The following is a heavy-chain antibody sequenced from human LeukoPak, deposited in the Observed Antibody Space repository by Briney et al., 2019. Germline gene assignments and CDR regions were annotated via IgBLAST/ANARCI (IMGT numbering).Heavy chain of an antibody. J-gene: IGHJ4*02. CDR2: INPSGGGT. V-gene: IGHV1-46*01. CDR3: AREGSGSLPHLDH. CDR1: RDSFTIDY. D-gene: IGHD3-10*01. Sequence: ASVPVSFMSSRDSFTIDYMKWVRLGAGQGIKKKRIINPSGGGTRYAQKFQGRVTMTRDTSTSTVYMELSSLRSEDTAVYYCAREGSGSLPHLDHWGQGTLVTVSS.